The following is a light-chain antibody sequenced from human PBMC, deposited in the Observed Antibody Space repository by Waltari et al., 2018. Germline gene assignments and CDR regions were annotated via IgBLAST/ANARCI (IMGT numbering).Light chain of an antibody. Sequence: DIQMTQSPASLSASVGDRVTITCRASHSISSYLNWYQQSPEKAPRLLIYAASILQSGVPSRFSGSGSGTDFTLIISSLQPEDFATYYCQQSYSTPWTFGQGTNVEIK. CDR2: AAS. V-gene: IGKV1-39*01. J-gene: IGKJ1*01. CDR3: QQSYSTPWT. CDR1: HSISSY.